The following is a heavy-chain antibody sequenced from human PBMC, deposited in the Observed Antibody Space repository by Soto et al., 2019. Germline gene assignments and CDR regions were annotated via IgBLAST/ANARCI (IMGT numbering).Heavy chain of an antibody. V-gene: IGHV3-66*01. CDR2: TYTGGST. CDR1: GLTVSSNY. D-gene: IGHD4-17*01. J-gene: IGHJ6*02. CDR3: ARVRLYYYGMDV. Sequence: EVQLVESGGGLVQPGGSLRLSCAASGLTVSSNYMSWVRQAPGKGLEWVSVTYTGGSTHHADYVMGRFTITRDKSKKKLYLHRNTVRAEDTAVYECARVRLYYYGMDVWGQGTTVTVSS.